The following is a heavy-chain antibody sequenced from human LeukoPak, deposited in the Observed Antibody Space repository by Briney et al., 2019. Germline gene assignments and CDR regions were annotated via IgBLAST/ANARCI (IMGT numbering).Heavy chain of an antibody. CDR3: ALTGAVAGIGGNLDY. Sequence: ASVKVSCKASGYTFTSYGITWVRQAPGQGLEWMGWISAYNGNTNYAQKLQDRVTMTTDTSTSTAYMELRSLRSDDTAVYYCALTGAVAGIGGNLDYWGQGTLVTVSS. CDR2: ISAYNGNT. D-gene: IGHD6-19*01. J-gene: IGHJ4*02. CDR1: GYTFTSYG. V-gene: IGHV1-18*01.